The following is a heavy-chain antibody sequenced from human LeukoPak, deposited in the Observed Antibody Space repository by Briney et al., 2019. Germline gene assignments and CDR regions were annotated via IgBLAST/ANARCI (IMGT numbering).Heavy chain of an antibody. CDR2: IKRKTHGGTT. V-gene: IGHV3-15*05. Sequence: GGSLRLSCAASGFTVSSSYMNWVRQAPGKGLEWVGRIKRKTHGGTTQYGAPVKGRFAISRDDSKNTLYLQMNSLTTEDTGVYFCTTEVVVTSYFDFWGHGALVTVSS. J-gene: IGHJ4*01. D-gene: IGHD2-21*02. CDR1: GFTVSSSY. CDR3: TTEVVVTSYFDF.